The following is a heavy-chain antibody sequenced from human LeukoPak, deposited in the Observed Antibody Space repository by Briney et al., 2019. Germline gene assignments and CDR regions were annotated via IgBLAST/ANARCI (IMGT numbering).Heavy chain of an antibody. CDR3: AKDRGTVVRGGSWGMDV. CDR2: IAWNGGRA. V-gene: IGHV3-9*01. Sequence: PGRSLRLSCVASGFTFDDFAMHWVRQVPGKGLEWVSGIAWNGGRAAFADSVKGRFNISRDNDKNSLYLQMNSLRAEDTAFYYCAKDRGTVVRGGSWGMDVWGQGTTVTVSS. J-gene: IGHJ6*02. D-gene: IGHD3-16*01. CDR1: GFTFDDFA.